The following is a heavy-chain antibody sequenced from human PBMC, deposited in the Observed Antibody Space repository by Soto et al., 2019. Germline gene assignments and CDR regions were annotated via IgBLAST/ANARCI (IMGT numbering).Heavy chain of an antibody. CDR3: ARRVSRITGATFTPRGVWFGR. CDR2: IDPSDSYT. Sequence: SCKGSGYSFTSYWISWVRQMPGKGLEWMGRIDPSDSYTNYSPSFQGHVTISADKSISTAYLQWSSLKASDTAMYYCARRVSRITGATFTPRGVWFGRWGQGTLVTVSS. J-gene: IGHJ5*02. D-gene: IGHD1-20*01. V-gene: IGHV5-10-1*01. CDR1: GYSFTSYW.